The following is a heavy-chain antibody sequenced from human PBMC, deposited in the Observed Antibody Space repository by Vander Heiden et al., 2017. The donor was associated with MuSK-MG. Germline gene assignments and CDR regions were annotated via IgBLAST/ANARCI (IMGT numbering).Heavy chain of an antibody. V-gene: IGHV4-59*01. CDR1: GASISSYY. Sequence: QVQLPASGPGLVKPSETLSLTVTATGASISSYYWSWIRQPPGKRLEWIGHIYYSGSTNQNPSLKSRVTISVDTSKNQFSLKLSSVTAADTAVYYCARLGYCSSSRCLPDYWGQGTLVTVSS. J-gene: IGHJ4*02. CDR2: IYYSGST. D-gene: IGHD2-2*01. CDR3: ARLGYCSSSRCLPDY.